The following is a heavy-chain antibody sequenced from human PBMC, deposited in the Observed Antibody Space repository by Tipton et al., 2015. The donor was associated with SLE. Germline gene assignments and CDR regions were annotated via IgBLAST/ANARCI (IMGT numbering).Heavy chain of an antibody. D-gene: IGHD2/OR15-2a*01. CDR3: AKFEKTSDFYLDS. Sequence: VQLVQSGGGLIQSGGSLRLSCATSGFTSSSYALSWVRRAPGKGLEWVSAISGGGGSTYYADFVKGRFSISIDKSKKTLFLQMNSLRVDDTATYYCAKFEKTSDFYLDSWGQGTLVSVSS. CDR2: ISGGGGST. V-gene: IGHV3-23*04. CDR1: GFTSSSYA. J-gene: IGHJ4*02.